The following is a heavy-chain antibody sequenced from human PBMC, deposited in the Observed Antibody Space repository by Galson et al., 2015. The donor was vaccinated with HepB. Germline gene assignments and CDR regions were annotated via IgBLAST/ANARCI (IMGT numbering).Heavy chain of an antibody. J-gene: IGHJ4*02. V-gene: IGHV4-4*07. CDR2: IYSSGKA. CDR3: ARAPSKVYFDL. D-gene: IGHD4-11*01. CDR1: GGSMSQYY. Sequence: ETLSLTCTVSGGSMSQYYWSWIRQPAGKGPEWIGRIYSSGKADYSPSLQSRVTMSLETSKNQFSLKLNSVTAADTAVYYCARAPSKVYFDLWGQGTPVTVAS.